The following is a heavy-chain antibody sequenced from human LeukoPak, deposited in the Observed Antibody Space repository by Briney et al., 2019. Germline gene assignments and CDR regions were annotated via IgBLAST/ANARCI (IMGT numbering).Heavy chain of an antibody. CDR1: GYTFTGYY. J-gene: IGHJ4*02. CDR2: INPNSGGT. CDR3: ARDLRSYSSGWYVSDY. D-gene: IGHD6-19*01. Sequence: ASVKVSCKASGYTFTGYYMHWERQAPGQGLEWMGWINPNSGGTNYAQKFQGRVTMTRDTSISTAYMELSRLRSDDTAEYYCARDLRSYSSGWYVSDYWGQGTLVTVSS. V-gene: IGHV1-2*02.